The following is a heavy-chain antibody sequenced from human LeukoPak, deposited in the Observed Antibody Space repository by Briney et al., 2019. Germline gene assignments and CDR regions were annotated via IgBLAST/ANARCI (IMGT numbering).Heavy chain of an antibody. J-gene: IGHJ4*02. CDR2: IRPSSGRA. CDR3: AREPPESYYFDY. Sequence: GASVKVSCKASGYTFTGYYIHWVRQAPGQGPEWMGIIRPSSGRADYTQKFQGRVTMTRDMSTTTVYMELTTLGSDDTAVYFCAREPPESYYFDYWGQGTLVTVSS. CDR1: GYTFTGYY. D-gene: IGHD2/OR15-2a*01. V-gene: IGHV1-46*01.